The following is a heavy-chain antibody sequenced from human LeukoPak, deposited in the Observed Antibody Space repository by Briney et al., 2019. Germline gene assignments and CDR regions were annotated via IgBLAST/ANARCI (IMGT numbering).Heavy chain of an antibody. V-gene: IGHV4-30-2*01. CDR2: IFPTGST. J-gene: IGHJ4*02. Sequence: SQTLSLTCTVSGVSVSTVGYSWVWIRQAPQKGLEWIGYIFPTGSTSHNPSLKSRLTISLERSNNQFSLSLNSVSAADTAVYYCARMAGRTVDHWGQGTLVTVTS. CDR3: ARMAGRTVDH. CDR1: GVSVSTVGYS. D-gene: IGHD5-24*01.